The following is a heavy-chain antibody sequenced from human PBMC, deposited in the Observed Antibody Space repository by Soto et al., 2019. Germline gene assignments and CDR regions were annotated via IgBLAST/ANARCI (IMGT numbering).Heavy chain of an antibody. Sequence: QVQLVQSGAEVKKPGASVKFSCKASGYTFTHYGITWVRQAPGQGRAWTGWINSFSGDTNYPQKLQGRLTRPTGTSAYTVDIEVRSMRSYDTAVYYGARDPTAGGTYWYVDIWGRGNLVTVSS. J-gene: IGHJ2*01. CDR1: GYTFTHYG. D-gene: IGHD2-15*01. CDR3: ARDPTAGGTYWYVDI. CDR2: INSFSGDT. V-gene: IGHV1-18*01.